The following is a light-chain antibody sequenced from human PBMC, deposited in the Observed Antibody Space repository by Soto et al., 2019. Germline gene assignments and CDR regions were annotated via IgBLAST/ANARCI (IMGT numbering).Light chain of an antibody. CDR1: QRRSSY. V-gene: IGKV1-9*01. J-gene: IGKJ4*01. Sequence: TQSPSTLSGSVGDRVTITCRASQRRSSYLALYQQKTGKAPKLLIYAASTLQSGVPSRFSGSGSGTELTLTISSIEHADFAVYYCQHRRNWHRLTFGGGTKVDI. CDR2: AAS. CDR3: QHRRNWHRLT.